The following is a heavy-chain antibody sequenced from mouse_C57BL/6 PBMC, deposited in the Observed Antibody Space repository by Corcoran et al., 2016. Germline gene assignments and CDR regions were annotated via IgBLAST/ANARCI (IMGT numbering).Heavy chain of an antibody. J-gene: IGHJ1*03. Sequence: QVQLQQSGPELVKPGASVKISCKASGYSFTSYYIHWVKQRPGQGLEWIGRIYPGSGNTKYNEKFKGKATLTADTSSSTAYMQLSSLTSEDSAVYYCARSAGRYFDVWGTGTTVTVSS. CDR2: IYPGSGNT. V-gene: IGHV1-66*01. CDR3: ARSAGRYFDV. CDR1: GYSFTSYY.